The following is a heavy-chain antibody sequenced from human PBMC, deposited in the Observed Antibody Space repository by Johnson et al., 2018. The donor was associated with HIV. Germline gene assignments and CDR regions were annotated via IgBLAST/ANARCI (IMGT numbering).Heavy chain of an antibody. CDR3: ARKGDAFDI. CDR2: IRYDGSNK. Sequence: QVQLVESGGGVVQPGGSLRLSCAASGFTFNSYGMHWVRQAPGKGLEWVAFIRYDGSNKYYADSVKGRFTISRDNGRNSLYLQMNSLRAEDTAVYYCARKGDAFDIWGQGTKVTVSS. V-gene: IGHV3-30*02. CDR1: GFTFNSYG. J-gene: IGHJ3*02.